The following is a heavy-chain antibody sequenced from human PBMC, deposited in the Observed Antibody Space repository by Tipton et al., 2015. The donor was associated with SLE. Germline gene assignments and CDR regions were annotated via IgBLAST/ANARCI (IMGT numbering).Heavy chain of an antibody. Sequence: QSGPEVKKPGASVKVSCKASGYTFNTYGITWVRQAPGQGLEWMGWIRVSNGDTNYARSLQGRITMTTDASTNTAYMELRSLTSGDTAVYYCARGFDFWSGLIDYWGQGTLVTVSS. CDR2: IRVSNGDT. V-gene: IGHV1-18*01. CDR1: GYTFNTYG. D-gene: IGHD3-3*01. J-gene: IGHJ4*02. CDR3: ARGFDFWSGLIDY.